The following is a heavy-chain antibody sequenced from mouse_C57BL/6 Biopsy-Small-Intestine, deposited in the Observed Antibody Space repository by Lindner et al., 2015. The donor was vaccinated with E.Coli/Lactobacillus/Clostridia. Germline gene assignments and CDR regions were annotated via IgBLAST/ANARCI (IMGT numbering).Heavy chain of an antibody. J-gene: IGHJ4*01. CDR3: TSLPSD. V-gene: IGHV1-4*01. Sequence: SVKVSCKASGNIFTGYYMHWVRQAPGQGLEWMGWINPNSGDTRYAPKFQGRVTMTKGTISTGYMELSGLTSDDTAVYYCTSLPSDWGQGTLVTVSS. CDR1: GNIFTGYY. CDR2: INPNSGDT.